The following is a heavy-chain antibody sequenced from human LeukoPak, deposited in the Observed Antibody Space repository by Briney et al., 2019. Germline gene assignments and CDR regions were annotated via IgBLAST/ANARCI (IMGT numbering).Heavy chain of an antibody. D-gene: IGHD3-3*01. J-gene: IGHJ4*02. V-gene: IGHV3-11*01. CDR2: ISSSGSTI. CDR3: ARATNDFWSGYYIY. Sequence: GGSLRLSCAASGFTFSDYYMSWIRQAPGKGLEWVSYISSSGSTIYYADSVKGRFTISRDNAKNSLCLQMNSLRAEDTAVYYCARATNDFWSGYYIYWGQGTLVTVSS. CDR1: GFTFSDYY.